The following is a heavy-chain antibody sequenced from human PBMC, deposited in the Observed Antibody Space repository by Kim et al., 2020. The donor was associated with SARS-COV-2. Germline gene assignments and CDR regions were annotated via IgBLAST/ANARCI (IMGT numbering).Heavy chain of an antibody. CDR1: GYTFARSG. V-gene: IGHV1-3*01. Sequence: ASVKISCKGSGYTFARSGMHWVRQAPGQRLEWMGWINAANGNTEDSQNFQDRVSITRDTFASTVYLELNNLRSEDTAVYYCERLTGDSVELDYWGQGTLLTVSS. CDR3: ERLTGDSVELDY. J-gene: IGHJ4*02. CDR2: INAANGNT. D-gene: IGHD2-21*02.